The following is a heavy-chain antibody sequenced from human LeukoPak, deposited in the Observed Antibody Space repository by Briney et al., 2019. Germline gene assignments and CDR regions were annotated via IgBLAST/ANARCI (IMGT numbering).Heavy chain of an antibody. V-gene: IGHV1-69*13. Sequence: SVKVSCKASGYTFNSSYMHWVRQAPGQGLEGMGGIIPIFGTANYAQKFQGRVTITADESTSTAYMELSSLRSEDTAVYYCASSAPDCSSTSCYPVYFDYWGQGTLVTVSS. CDR1: GYTFNSSY. CDR2: IIPIFGTA. CDR3: ASSAPDCSSTSCYPVYFDY. D-gene: IGHD2-2*01. J-gene: IGHJ4*02.